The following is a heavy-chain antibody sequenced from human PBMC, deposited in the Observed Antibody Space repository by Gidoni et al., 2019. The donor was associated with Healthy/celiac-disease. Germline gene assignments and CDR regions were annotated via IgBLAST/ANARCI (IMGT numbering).Heavy chain of an antibody. J-gene: IGHJ4*02. CDR3: AKRQGEAAAGFDY. Sequence: QLQLQESGPGLVKPSETLSLTCTVYGGSISSSSYYWGWIRQPPGKGLEWIGSIYYSGSTYYNPSLKSRVTISVDTSKNQFSLKLSSVTAADTAVYYCAKRQGEAAAGFDYWGQGTLVTVSS. CDR2: IYYSGST. V-gene: IGHV4-39*01. CDR1: GGSISSSSYY. D-gene: IGHD6-13*01.